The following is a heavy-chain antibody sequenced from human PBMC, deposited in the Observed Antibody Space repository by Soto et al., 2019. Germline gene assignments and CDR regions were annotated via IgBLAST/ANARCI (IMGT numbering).Heavy chain of an antibody. V-gene: IGHV1-18*01. D-gene: IGHD3-10*01. J-gene: IGHJ6*02. CDR2: MSPYNGNT. CDR1: GYTFTSYD. CDR3: ARESYGSGSYDGMDV. Sequence: ASVKVSCKASGYTFTSYDINWVRQAPGQGLEWMGWMSPYNGNTNYAQKLQGRVTMTTDTSKNKFSLQLNSVSPEDTAMYYCARESYGSGSYDGMDVWGQGTTVTVSS.